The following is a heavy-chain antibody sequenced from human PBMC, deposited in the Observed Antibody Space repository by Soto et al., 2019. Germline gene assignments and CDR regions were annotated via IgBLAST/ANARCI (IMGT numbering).Heavy chain of an antibody. J-gene: IGHJ4*02. CDR2: IKSKRRGETT. CDR3: TMDSWMSLIQDVAY. CDR1: GFTFSNAW. V-gene: IGHV3-15*01. Sequence: GGSLRLSCVGSGFTFSNAWMSWVRQAPGKGLEWVARIKSKRRGETTDYAPPVQGRFTISRDDSQSTLYLQMNSMKTEDSDGYYWTMDSWMSLIQDVAYWGQGTLVTVYS. D-gene: IGHD5-12*01.